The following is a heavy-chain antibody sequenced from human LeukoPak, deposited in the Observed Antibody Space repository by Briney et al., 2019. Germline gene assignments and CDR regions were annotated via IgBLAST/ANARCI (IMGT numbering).Heavy chain of an antibody. D-gene: IGHD3-22*01. CDR2: ISSSSSYI. V-gene: IGHV3-21*01. CDR1: GFTFSSYS. J-gene: IGHJ4*02. CDR3: ATGGCYDSSANYY. Sequence: GGSLRLSCAASGFTFSSYSMNWVRQAPGKGLEWVSSISSSSSYIYYADSVKGRFTISRDNAKNSLYLQMNSLRAEDTAVYYCATGGCYDSSANYYWGQGTLVTVSS.